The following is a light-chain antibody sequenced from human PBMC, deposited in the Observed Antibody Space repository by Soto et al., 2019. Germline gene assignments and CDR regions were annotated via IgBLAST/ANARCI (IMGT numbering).Light chain of an antibody. CDR2: DAS. J-gene: IGKJ2*01. CDR1: RDISVY. Sequence: DIQMSQSPPFLSASVGDRVTITCQASRDISVYLNWYQQKPGKPPKLLVFDASNLQAGVPSRFSGSGSGTQFTFTISSLQPEDIATYYCQQYDNLPPYTVGQGTKVEI. V-gene: IGKV1-33*01. CDR3: QQYDNLPPYT.